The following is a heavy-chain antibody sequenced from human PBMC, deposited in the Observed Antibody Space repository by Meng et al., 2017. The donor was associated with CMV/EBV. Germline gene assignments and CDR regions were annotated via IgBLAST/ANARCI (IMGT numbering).Heavy chain of an antibody. J-gene: IGHJ6*02. D-gene: IGHD2-2*02. V-gene: IGHV3-15*01. CDR2: IKSKTDGGTT. CDR3: TTDPTEYCSSTSCYNYHYYGMDV. CDR1: GFTFSNAW. Sequence: GGSLRLSCAASGFTFSNAWMSWVRQAPGKGLEWVGRIKSKTDGGTTDYAAPVKGRFTISRDDSKNTLYLQMNSLKTEDTAVYYCTTDPTEYCSSTSCYNYHYYGMDVWGQGTTVTVSS.